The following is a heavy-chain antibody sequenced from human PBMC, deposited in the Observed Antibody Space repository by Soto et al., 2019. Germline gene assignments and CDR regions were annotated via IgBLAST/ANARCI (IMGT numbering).Heavy chain of an antibody. V-gene: IGHV3-53*02. CDR2: IYSDGRT. CDR3: ARCSGWYGQCYFDC. J-gene: IGHJ4*02. Sequence: EVQLVETGGGLIQPGGSLRLYCAASGFIVSSSYRSWVRQAPGKGLEWVSVIYSDGRTYYAGSVKGRFTISRDNSKNTLYLQMNSLSAEDTAVYYCARCSGWYGQCYFDCWGQGTLVPVSS. CDR1: GFIVSSSY. D-gene: IGHD6-13*01.